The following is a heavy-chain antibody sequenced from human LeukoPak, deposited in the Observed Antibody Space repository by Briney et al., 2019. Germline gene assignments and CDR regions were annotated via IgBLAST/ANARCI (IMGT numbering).Heavy chain of an antibody. CDR1: GGSISSYY. J-gene: IGHJ4*02. D-gene: IGHD4-17*01. Sequence: PSETLSLTCTVSGGSISSYYWSWIRQPPGKGLEWIGYIYYSGSTNYNPSPKSRVTISVDTSKNQFSLELSSVTDADTAVYYCASLRRGSIDYWGQGTLVTVSS. CDR3: ASLRRGSIDY. V-gene: IGHV4-59*01. CDR2: IYYSGST.